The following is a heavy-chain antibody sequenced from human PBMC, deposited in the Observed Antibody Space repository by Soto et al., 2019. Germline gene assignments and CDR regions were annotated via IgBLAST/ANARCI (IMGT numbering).Heavy chain of an antibody. CDR2: IWYDGGDK. CDR1: GFTFSNSG. CDR3: ASLYPPRRYTYGPGAFDY. J-gene: IGHJ4*02. Sequence: GGSLRLSCAASGFTFSNSGMHWIRQAPGKGLEWVAVIWYDGGDKYYADSVKGRFTISRDNSKNTLFLQMNSLRLEDTAVYYCASLYPPRRYTYGPGAFDYWGQGT. D-gene: IGHD5-18*01. V-gene: IGHV3-33*01.